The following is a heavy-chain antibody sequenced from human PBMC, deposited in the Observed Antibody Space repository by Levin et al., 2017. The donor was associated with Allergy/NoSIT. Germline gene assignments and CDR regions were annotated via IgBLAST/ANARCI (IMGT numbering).Heavy chain of an antibody. V-gene: IGHV7-4-1*02. CDR2: ITTTTGTP. D-gene: IGHD2-2*01. CDR3: ARFSATSPYYFDL. Sequence: ASVKVSCNASGYSFINYPMNWVRQAPGQGLEWMGWITTTTGTPTYAQDFTGRFVFSFYTSDSTAYLQINSLKTEDTAVYFCARFSATSPYYFDLWGQGTLVTVSS. J-gene: IGHJ4*02. CDR1: GYSFINYP.